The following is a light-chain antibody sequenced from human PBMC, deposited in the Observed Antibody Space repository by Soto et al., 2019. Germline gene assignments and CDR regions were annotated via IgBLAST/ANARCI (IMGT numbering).Light chain of an antibody. CDR1: QSISGN. J-gene: IGKJ1*01. CDR2: AAS. CDR3: QQRTDRPPWT. Sequence: EIVMTQSPATLSVSPGERATLSCRASQSISGNLAWYQQKPGQAPRLLIYAASTRATGIPARFSGSGSGTEFTLTIGSLEPEDFAVYYCQQRTDRPPWTFGQGTKVDIK. V-gene: IGKV3-15*01.